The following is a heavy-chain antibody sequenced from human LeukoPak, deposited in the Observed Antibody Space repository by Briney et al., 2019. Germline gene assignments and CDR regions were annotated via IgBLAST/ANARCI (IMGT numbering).Heavy chain of an antibody. CDR1: GFTFSSYS. D-gene: IGHD3-22*01. J-gene: IGHJ4*02. CDR2: ISSSSSYI. Sequence: GGSLRLSCAASGFTFSSYSMNWVRQAPGKGLGWVSSISSSSSYIYYADSVKGRFTISRDNAKNSLYLQMNSLRAEDTAVYYCARDYDSSGLLDYWGQGTLVTVSS. V-gene: IGHV3-21*01. CDR3: ARDYDSSGLLDY.